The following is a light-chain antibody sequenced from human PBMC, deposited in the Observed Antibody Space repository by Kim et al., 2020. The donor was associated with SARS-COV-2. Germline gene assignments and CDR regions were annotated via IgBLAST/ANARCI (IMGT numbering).Light chain of an antibody. J-gene: IGLJ3*02. V-gene: IGLV1-47*01. CDR1: TSDIGRSD. CDR3: ATWDDNLSIAL. CDR2: NTN. Sequence: QSVLTQSPSESGTPGQEVTISCSGSTSDIGRSDVFWYQQLPGAAPKLLIYNTNVRPSGVPDRFSGSKSGTSASLAISGLRSDDEADYYCATWDDNLSIALFGGGTKLTVL.